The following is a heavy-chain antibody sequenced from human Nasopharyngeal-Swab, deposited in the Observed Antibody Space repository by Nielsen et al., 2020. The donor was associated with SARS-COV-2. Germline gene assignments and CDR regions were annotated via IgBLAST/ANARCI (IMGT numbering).Heavy chain of an antibody. CDR3: AAVRRYFDWLLGEYYGMDV. CDR1: GFTFTSSA. D-gene: IGHD3-9*01. Sequence: SVKVSCKASGFTFTSSAVQWVRQARGQRLEWIGWIVVGSGNTHYAQKFQERVTITRDMSTSPAYMELSSLRSEDTAVYYCAAVRRYFDWLLGEYYGMDVWGQGTTVTVSS. J-gene: IGHJ6*02. V-gene: IGHV1-58*01. CDR2: IVVGSGNT.